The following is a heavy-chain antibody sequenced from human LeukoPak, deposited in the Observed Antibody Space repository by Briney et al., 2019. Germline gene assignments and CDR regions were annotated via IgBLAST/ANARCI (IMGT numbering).Heavy chain of an antibody. D-gene: IGHD3-9*01. CDR3: AKKLRYFDWLSYFDY. CDR1: GLTFSMPA. CDR2: IRYDGSNK. Sequence: GGSLRLSCAASGLTFSMPAMDWVRQAPGKGLEWVAFIRYDGSNKYYADSVKGRFTISRDNSKNTLYLQMNSLRAEDTAVYYCAKKLRYFDWLSYFDYWGQGTLVTVSS. V-gene: IGHV3-30*02. J-gene: IGHJ4*02.